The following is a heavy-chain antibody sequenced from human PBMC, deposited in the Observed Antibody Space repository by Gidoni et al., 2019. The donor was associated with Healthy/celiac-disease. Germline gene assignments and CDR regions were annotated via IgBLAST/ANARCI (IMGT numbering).Heavy chain of an antibody. J-gene: IGHJ4*02. CDR2: ISSSSSYI. Sequence: EVQLVESGGGLVKHGGSLRLYCAASGFTFSSYSMNWVRQAPGKGLEWVSSISSSSSYIYYADSVKGRFTISRDNAKNSLYLQMNSLRAEDTAVYYCASSPLSSSQCFDYWGQGTLVTVSS. V-gene: IGHV3-21*01. D-gene: IGHD6-6*01. CDR3: ASSPLSSSQCFDY. CDR1: GFTFSSYS.